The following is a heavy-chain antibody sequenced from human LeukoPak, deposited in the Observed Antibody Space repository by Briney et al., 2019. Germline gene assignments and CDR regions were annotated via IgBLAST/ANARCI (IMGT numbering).Heavy chain of an antibody. V-gene: IGHV1-69*05. Sequence: SVKVSCKASGGTFSSYAISWVRQAPGQGLGWMGGIIPIFGTANYAQKFQGRVTITTDESTSTAYMELSSLRSEDTAVYYCARGWSDGIAVAGQFDYWGQGTLVTVSS. CDR1: GGTFSSYA. D-gene: IGHD6-19*01. J-gene: IGHJ4*02. CDR2: IIPIFGTA. CDR3: ARGWSDGIAVAGQFDY.